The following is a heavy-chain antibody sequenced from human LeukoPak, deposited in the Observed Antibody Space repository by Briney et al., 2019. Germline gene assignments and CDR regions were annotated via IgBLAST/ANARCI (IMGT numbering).Heavy chain of an antibody. CDR1: GGSFSGYY. CDR3: ARGDYSPGFDP. CDR2: INHSGST. V-gene: IGHV4-34*01. D-gene: IGHD3-10*01. J-gene: IGHJ5*02. Sequence: SETLSLTCAVYGGSFSGYYWSWIRQPPGKGLEWIGEINHSGSTNYNPSLKSRVTISVDTSKNQFSLKLSSVAAADTAVYYCARGDYSPGFDPWGQGTLVTVSS.